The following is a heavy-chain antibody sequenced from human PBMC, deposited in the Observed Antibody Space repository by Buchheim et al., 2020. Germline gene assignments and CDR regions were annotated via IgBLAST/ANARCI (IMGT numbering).Heavy chain of an antibody. CDR1: GGSISSGGYS. V-gene: IGHV4-30-2*01. CDR3: ARGQKNIHCSGGSCYSGIFDY. J-gene: IGHJ4*02. CDR2: IYHSGST. D-gene: IGHD2-15*01. Sequence: QLQLQESGSGLVKPSQTLSLTCAVSGGSISSGGYSWSWIRQPPGKGLEWIGYIYHSGSTYYNPSLKSRVTISVDRSKNQFSLKLSSVTAADTAVYYCARGQKNIHCSGGSCYSGIFDYWGQGTL.